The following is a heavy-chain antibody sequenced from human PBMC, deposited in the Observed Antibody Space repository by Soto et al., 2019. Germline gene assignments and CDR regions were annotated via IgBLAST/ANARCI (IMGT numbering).Heavy chain of an antibody. J-gene: IGHJ5*02. D-gene: IGHD2-2*01. CDR3: ARVVYCSSTSCYAPYNWFDP. CDR1: GYTFTSYG. V-gene: IGHV1-18*01. Sequence: GASVKVSCKASGYTFTSYGISWVRQAPGQRLERMGWISAYNDNTNYAQKLQGSVTMTTDTSTSTPYLELRSLRSDDTAVYYCARVVYCSSTSCYAPYNWFDPWGQGTLVTVSS. CDR2: ISAYNDNT.